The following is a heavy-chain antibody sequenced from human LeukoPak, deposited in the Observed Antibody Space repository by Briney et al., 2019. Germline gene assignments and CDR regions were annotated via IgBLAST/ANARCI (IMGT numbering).Heavy chain of an antibody. CDR2: IINSGATT. J-gene: IGHJ4*01. CDR1: GFTFSSYA. Sequence: GGSLRLSCVASGFTFSSYAMTWVRQAPGKGLEWVSTIINSGATTYYADSVKGRFTISRDNSKNTLDLQMNSLRAEDTAAYYCAKDIHGDYGGLDYWGHGTLVTVSS. D-gene: IGHD4-17*01. CDR3: AKDIHGDYGGLDY. V-gene: IGHV3-23*01.